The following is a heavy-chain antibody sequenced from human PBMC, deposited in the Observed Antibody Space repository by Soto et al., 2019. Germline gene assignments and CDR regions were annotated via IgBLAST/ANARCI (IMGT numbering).Heavy chain of an antibody. CDR3: AIHLYSGDSRGAFGY. CDR1: DDSIGRRNYF. V-gene: IGHV4-39*01. D-gene: IGHD6-19*01. CDR2: IFYSGNP. Sequence: QLQLQESGPGLVKPSATLSLTCTVSDDSIGRRNYFWGWIRQPPWKGLEWIGNIFYSGNPHYNPSMQRRAAISVDTTNHHFSLRVSSVTAADADVYYCAIHLYSGDSRGAFGYWGPGALVSVSS. J-gene: IGHJ4*02.